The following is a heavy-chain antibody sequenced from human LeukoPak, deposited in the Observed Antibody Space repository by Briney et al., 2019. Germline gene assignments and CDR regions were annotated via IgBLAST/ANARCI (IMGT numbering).Heavy chain of an antibody. CDR1: GFTFGRYS. CDR2: ISSSSSYT. Sequence: GGSLRLSCAASGFTFGRYSMNWVRQAPGKGLEWVSCISSSSSYTYYVDSVKGRFTISRDNAKNSLYLQMNSLRAEDTAVYYCAELGITMIGGVWGKGTTVTISS. V-gene: IGHV3-21*01. CDR3: AELGITMIGGV. J-gene: IGHJ6*04. D-gene: IGHD3-10*02.